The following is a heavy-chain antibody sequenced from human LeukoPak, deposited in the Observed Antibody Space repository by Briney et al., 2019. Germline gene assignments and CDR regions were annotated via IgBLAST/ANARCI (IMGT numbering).Heavy chain of an antibody. D-gene: IGHD1-26*01. CDR1: GGSISSSSYY. CDR2: IYYSGST. Sequence: PSETLSLTCTVSGGSISSSSYYWGWIRQPPGKGLEWIGSIYYSGSTCYNPSLKSRVTISIDTSKTQFSLKLSSVTAADTAVYYCARGTELGVDYWGQGTLVTVSS. V-gene: IGHV4-39*01. CDR3: ARGTELGVDY. J-gene: IGHJ4*02.